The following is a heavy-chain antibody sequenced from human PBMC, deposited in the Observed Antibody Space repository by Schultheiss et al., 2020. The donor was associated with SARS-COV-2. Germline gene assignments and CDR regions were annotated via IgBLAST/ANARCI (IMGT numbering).Heavy chain of an antibody. V-gene: IGHV3-21*01. J-gene: IGHJ6*03. CDR1: GFTFSGSA. CDR3: ARKMCSSTSCDYYYYYYMDV. Sequence: GGSLRLSCAASGFTFSGSAMHWVRQASGKGLEWVSSISSSSSYIYYADSVKGRFTISRDNAKNSLYLQMNSLRAEDTAVYYCARKMCSSTSCDYYYYYYMDVWGKGTTVTVSS. D-gene: IGHD2-2*01. CDR2: ISSSSSYI.